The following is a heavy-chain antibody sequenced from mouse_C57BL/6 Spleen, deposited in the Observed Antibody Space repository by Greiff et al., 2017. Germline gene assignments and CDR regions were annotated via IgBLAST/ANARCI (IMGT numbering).Heavy chain of an antibody. Sequence: EVQRVESGGGLVKPGGSLKLSCAASGFTFSSYTMSWVRQTPEKRLEWVATISVGGGNTYYPDSVKGRFTISRDNAKNTLYLQMSSLRSEDTALYYCARHPLYYGSSYNYWGQGTTLTVSS. CDR2: ISVGGGNT. CDR3: ARHPLYYGSSYNY. V-gene: IGHV5-9*01. J-gene: IGHJ2*01. CDR1: GFTFSSYT. D-gene: IGHD1-1*01.